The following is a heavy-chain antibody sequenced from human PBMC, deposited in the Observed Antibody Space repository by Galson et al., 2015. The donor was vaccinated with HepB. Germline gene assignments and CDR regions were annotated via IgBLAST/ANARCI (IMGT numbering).Heavy chain of an antibody. J-gene: IGHJ4*02. CDR2: ISYDGSNK. CDR1: GFTFSSYA. Sequence: SLRLSCAASGFTFSSYAMHRVRQAPGKGLEWVAVISYDGSNKYYADSVKGRFTISRDNSKNTLYLQMNSLRTEDTAVYYCARDRWRHYDYWGQGTLVTVSS. CDR3: ARDRWRHYDY. D-gene: IGHD2-21*02. V-gene: IGHV3-30-3*01.